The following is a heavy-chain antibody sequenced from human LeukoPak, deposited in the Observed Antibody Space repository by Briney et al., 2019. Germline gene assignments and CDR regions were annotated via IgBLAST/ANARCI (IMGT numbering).Heavy chain of an antibody. J-gene: IGHJ5*02. D-gene: IGHD5-12*01. CDR3: ARLYSGYDP. V-gene: IGHV4-34*01. Sequence: PSETLSLTCAVYGGSFSGYYWSWIRQPPGKGLEWIGEINHSGSTNYNPSLKSRVTISVDTSKNQFSLKLSSVTAADTAVYYCARLYSGYDPWGQGTLVTVSS. CDR1: GGSFSGYY. CDR2: INHSGST.